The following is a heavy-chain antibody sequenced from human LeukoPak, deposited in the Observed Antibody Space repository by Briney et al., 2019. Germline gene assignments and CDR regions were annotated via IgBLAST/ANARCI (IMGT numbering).Heavy chain of an antibody. CDR3: ARDRHHRFGELFP. D-gene: IGHD3-10*01. V-gene: IGHV3-21*01. J-gene: IGHJ4*02. CDR2: ISSSSSYI. CDR1: GFTFSSYS. Sequence: PGGSLRLSCAASGFTFSSYSMNWARQAPGKGLEWVSSISSSSSYIYHADSVKGRFTISRDNAKNSLYLQMNSLRAEDTAVYYCARDRHHRFGELFPWGQGTRVTVSS.